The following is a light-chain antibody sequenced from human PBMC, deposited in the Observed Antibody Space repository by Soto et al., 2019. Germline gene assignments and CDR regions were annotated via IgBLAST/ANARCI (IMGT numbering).Light chain of an antibody. CDR3: WRYDNWTWT. J-gene: IGKJ1*01. Sequence: TVSCRASQSISDTLAWYQQKPGQAPRLLIYGASRRATGFPARFSGSGSGTDFSFTISTPQYVGLPAQHSWRYDNWTWTVGPETEVDI. CDR2: GAS. CDR1: QSISDT. V-gene: IGKV3-15*01.